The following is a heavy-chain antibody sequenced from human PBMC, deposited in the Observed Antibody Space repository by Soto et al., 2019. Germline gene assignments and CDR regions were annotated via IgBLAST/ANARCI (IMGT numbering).Heavy chain of an antibody. Sequence: QVQLVQSGAEVKKPGSSVKVSCKASGGTFSRYSITWVRQAPGHGLEWIGRIIPIFGIASYAQKFQGRVTITAGDSTSTAYMELSGVGSDDTAVYYCARGDRDRETGLVPAAIDGMDVWGQGTTVTVSS. CDR1: GGTFSRYS. J-gene: IGHJ6*02. CDR2: IIPIFGIA. V-gene: IGHV1-69*02. D-gene: IGHD2-2*01. CDR3: ARGDRDRETGLVPAAIDGMDV.